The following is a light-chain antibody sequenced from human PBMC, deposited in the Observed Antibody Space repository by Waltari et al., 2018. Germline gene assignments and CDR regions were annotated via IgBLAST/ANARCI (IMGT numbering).Light chain of an antibody. CDR1: SGSVSYNYY. V-gene: IGLV8-61*01. J-gene: IGLJ3*02. Sequence: QTVVTQEPSFSVSPGGTVTLNCGLSSGSVSYNYYPIWYQQAPGQAPRTVLYSTNTRASGVADRFAGSILGNKAALTITGAQANDESDYYCVLYVGGGSWVFGGGTKLTVL. CDR3: VLYVGGGSWV. CDR2: STN.